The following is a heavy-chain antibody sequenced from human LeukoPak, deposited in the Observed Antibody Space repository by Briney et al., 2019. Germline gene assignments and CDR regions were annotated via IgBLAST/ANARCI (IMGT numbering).Heavy chain of an antibody. Sequence: ASVKVSCKASGGTFSSYAISWVRQAPGQGLEWMGGIIPIFGTANYAQKFQGRVTITTDESTSTAYMELSSLRSEDTAVYYCASLYSSSSGAYYYYMDVWGKGTTVTVSS. CDR1: GGTFSSYA. J-gene: IGHJ6*03. CDR2: IIPIFGTA. V-gene: IGHV1-69*05. D-gene: IGHD6-6*01. CDR3: ASLYSSSSGAYYYYMDV.